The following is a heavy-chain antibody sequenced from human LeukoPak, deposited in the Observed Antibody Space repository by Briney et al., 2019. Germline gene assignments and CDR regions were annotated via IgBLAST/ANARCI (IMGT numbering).Heavy chain of an antibody. CDR1: GFTFSSYS. Sequence: GGALRLSCAASGFTFSSYSMNWVRQAPGKGREWVSSISSSSSYIYYADSVKGRFTISRDNAKNSLYLQMNSLRAEDTAVYYCARDAYSPLTYAFYIWGQGTTVTVAS. CDR3: ARDAYSPLTYAFYI. D-gene: IGHD2-21*01. CDR2: ISSSSSYI. V-gene: IGHV3-21*01. J-gene: IGHJ3*02.